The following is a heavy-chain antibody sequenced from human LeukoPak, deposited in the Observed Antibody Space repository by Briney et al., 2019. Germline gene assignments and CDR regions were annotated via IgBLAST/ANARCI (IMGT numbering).Heavy chain of an antibody. CDR2: IKYDGSEK. CDR3: ARSLPYGTTWYGRSDF. D-gene: IGHD6-13*01. J-gene: IGHJ4*02. V-gene: IGHV3-7*03. CDR1: GFIFNNFW. Sequence: GGSLRLSCVASGFIFNNFWMSWVRQAPGKGLEWVAKIKYDGSEKYYVDSVKGRFTISRDNAMNSLYLQMNSLRAEDTAIYYCARSLPYGTTWYGRSDFWGQGTLVTVSS.